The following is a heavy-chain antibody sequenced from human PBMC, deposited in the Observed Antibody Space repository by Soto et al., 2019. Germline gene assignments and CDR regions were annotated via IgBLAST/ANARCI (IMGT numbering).Heavy chain of an antibody. J-gene: IGHJ4*02. Sequence: PGGSLRLSCAASGFTFSSYWMHWVRQAPGKGLVWVSRINSDGSSTSYADSVKGRFTISRDNAKNTLYLQMNSLRAEDTAVYYCARGGRSMITFGGVIVYAFDYWGQGTLVTVSS. V-gene: IGHV3-74*01. CDR1: GFTFSSYW. D-gene: IGHD3-16*02. CDR3: ARGGRSMITFGGVIVYAFDY. CDR2: INSDGSST.